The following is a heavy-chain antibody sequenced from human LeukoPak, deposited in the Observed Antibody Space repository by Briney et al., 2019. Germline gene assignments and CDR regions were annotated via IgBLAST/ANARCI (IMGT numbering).Heavy chain of an antibody. Sequence: NPSETLSLTCTVSGGSISGHYGTWVRQSPRKGLEWIGYVYYTGSTTYNPSLQSRVTISVDTSKNQFSLRLSSVTAADTAVYYCARGRLSGSSHFESWGQGTLVTVSS. V-gene: IGHV4-59*11. CDR2: VYYTGST. D-gene: IGHD6-13*01. CDR3: ARGRLSGSSHFES. CDR1: GGSISGHY. J-gene: IGHJ4*02.